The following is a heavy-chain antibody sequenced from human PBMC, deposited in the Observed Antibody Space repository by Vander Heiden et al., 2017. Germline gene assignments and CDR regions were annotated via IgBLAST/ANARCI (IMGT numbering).Heavy chain of an antibody. J-gene: IGHJ4*02. CDR2: ISSSSSYI. V-gene: IGHV3-21*01. Sequence: EVQLVESGGGLVKPGGSLRLSCAASGFTFSRYSMNGVREAPGKGLEWVSSISSSSSYIYYADSVKGRFTISRDNAKNSLYLQMNSLRAEDTAVYYCARGGTAMVLNYWGQGTLVTVSS. CDR1: GFTFSRYS. D-gene: IGHD5-18*01. CDR3: ARGGTAMVLNY.